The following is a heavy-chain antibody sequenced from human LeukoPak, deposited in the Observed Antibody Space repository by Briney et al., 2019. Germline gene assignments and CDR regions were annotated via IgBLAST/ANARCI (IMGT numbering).Heavy chain of an antibody. CDR1: GFTFSSYG. V-gene: IGHV3-30*02. Sequence: GGSLRLSCAASGFTFSSYGMHWVRQAPGKGLEWVAFIRYDGSNKYYADSVKGRFTISRDNAKNSLYLQMNSLRAEDTALYYCARRGYSTSWDVPDYWGQGTLVTVSS. D-gene: IGHD2-8*01. CDR2: IRYDGSNK. J-gene: IGHJ4*02. CDR3: ARRGYSTSWDVPDY.